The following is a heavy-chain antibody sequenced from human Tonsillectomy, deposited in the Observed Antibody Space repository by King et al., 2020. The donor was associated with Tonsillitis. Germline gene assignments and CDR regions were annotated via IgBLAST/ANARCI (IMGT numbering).Heavy chain of an antibody. CDR3: VRSSEADPEVTMIRGAELHARSYYYMDV. Sequence: VQLVESGGGVVQPGRSLSLSCAASGFTFSRSLMHWVRQAPGKGLEWLAAISYDGSYTYYADSVKGRFTISRDNSKNTRSLQLNSLGLEDTAVYYCVRSSEADPEVTMIRGAELHARSYYYMDVWGNGTTVTVS. CDR2: ISYDGSYT. D-gene: IGHD3-10*01. V-gene: IGHV3-30-3*01. CDR1: GFTFSRSL. J-gene: IGHJ6*03.